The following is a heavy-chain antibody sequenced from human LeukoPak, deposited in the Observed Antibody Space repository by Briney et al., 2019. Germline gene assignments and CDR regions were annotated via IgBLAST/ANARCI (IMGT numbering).Heavy chain of an antibody. CDR3: ARAVAGATEDSRSAFDY. Sequence: SATLSLTCAVYGGSFSGYYWSWIRPPPGKGLEWIGEINHSGSTNYNPSLKSRVTISVDTSKNQFSLKLSSVTAADTAVYYCARAVAGATEDSRSAFDYWGQGTLVTVSS. V-gene: IGHV4-34*01. D-gene: IGHD1-26*01. CDR1: GGSFSGYY. CDR2: INHSGST. J-gene: IGHJ4*02.